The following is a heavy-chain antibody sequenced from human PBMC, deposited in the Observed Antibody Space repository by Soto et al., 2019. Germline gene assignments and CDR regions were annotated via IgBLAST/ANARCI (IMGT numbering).Heavy chain of an antibody. J-gene: IGHJ4*02. D-gene: IGHD3-3*01. Sequence: QVQLVQSGAEVKKPGASVKVSCTASGYTFTSYGISWMRQAPGQGLEWMGWISAYNGNTNYTQKLQSRVTKTTGTSTSTAYMELRSQRSDDTAVYYCARVRSGAASYYDFWSGYPPGGYFGYWGQGTLVTVSS. CDR2: ISAYNGNT. V-gene: IGHV1-18*01. CDR1: GYTFTSYG. CDR3: ARVRSGAASYYDFWSGYPPGGYFGY.